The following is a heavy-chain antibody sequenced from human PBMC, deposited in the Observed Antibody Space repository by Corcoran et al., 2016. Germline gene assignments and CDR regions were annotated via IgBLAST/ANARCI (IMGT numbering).Heavy chain of an antibody. Sequence: QVQLVQSGAEVKKPGASVKVSCKASGYTFTSYGISWVRQAPGQGLEWMGWISAYNGNTNYAQKLQGRVTMTPDTSTSTAYMELRSLRSDDTAVYYCARNIAVAGTPIYYYYGMDVWGQGTTVTVSS. J-gene: IGHJ6*02. CDR2: ISAYNGNT. V-gene: IGHV1-18*01. CDR3: ARNIAVAGTPIYYYYGMDV. D-gene: IGHD6-19*01. CDR1: GYTFTSYG.